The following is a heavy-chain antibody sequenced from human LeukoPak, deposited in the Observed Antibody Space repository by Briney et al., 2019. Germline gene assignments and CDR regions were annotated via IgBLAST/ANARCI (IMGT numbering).Heavy chain of an antibody. CDR1: GGPFSGYY. CDR2: INHSGST. CDR3: ARGVVPAAMGRYYYYGMDV. V-gene: IGHV4-34*01. D-gene: IGHD2-2*01. J-gene: IGHJ6*02. Sequence: SETLSLTCAVYGGPFSGYYWSWIRQPPGKGLEWIGEINHSGSTNYNPSLKSRVTISVDTSKNQFSLKLSSVTAADTAVYYCARGVVPAAMGRYYYYGMDVWGQGTTVTVSS.